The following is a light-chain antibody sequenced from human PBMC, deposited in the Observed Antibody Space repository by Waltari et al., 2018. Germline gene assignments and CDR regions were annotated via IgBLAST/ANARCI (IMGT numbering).Light chain of an antibody. CDR1: QSVSNNY. CDR2: GAS. Sequence: EIVLTPSPGILSLSPGDTATLPCRASQSVSNNYLAWYQQKPGQAPRLLIYGASSRATGIPDRFSGGGSGTDFTLTISRLEPEDFAVYFCQQYGNSPLTFGGGTEVEIE. CDR3: QQYGNSPLT. V-gene: IGKV3-20*01. J-gene: IGKJ4*01.